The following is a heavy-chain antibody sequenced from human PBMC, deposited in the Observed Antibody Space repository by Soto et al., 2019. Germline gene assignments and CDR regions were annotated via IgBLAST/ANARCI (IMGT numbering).Heavy chain of an antibody. CDR2: IYYSGST. V-gene: IGHV4-30-4*01. D-gene: IGHD4-17*01. J-gene: IGHJ4*02. Sequence: PSETLSLTCTVSGGSISSGDYYWSWIRQPPGKGLEWIGYIYYSGSTYYNPSLKSRVTISVDTSKNQFSLKLSSVTAADTAVYYCAREDSGANSRFASHLDYWGQGTLVTVSS. CDR1: GGSISSGDYY. CDR3: AREDSGANSRFASHLDY.